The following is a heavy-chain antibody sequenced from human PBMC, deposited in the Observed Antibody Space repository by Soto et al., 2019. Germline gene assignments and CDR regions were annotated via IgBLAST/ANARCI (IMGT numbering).Heavy chain of an antibody. D-gene: IGHD5-18*01. Sequence: SETLSLTCTVSGGSISSGDYYWSWIRQPPGKGLEWIGYIYYSGSTYYNPSLKSRVTISVDTSKNQFSLKLSSVTAADTAVYYCARGTWIQLWSPLGVLGYWGQGTLVTVSS. CDR2: IYYSGST. CDR1: GGSISSGDYY. V-gene: IGHV4-30-4*01. J-gene: IGHJ4*02. CDR3: ARGTWIQLWSPLGVLGY.